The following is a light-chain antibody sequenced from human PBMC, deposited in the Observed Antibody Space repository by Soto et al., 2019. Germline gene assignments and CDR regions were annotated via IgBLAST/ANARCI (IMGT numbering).Light chain of an antibody. Sequence: QSVLTQPASVSGSPGQSITVSCTGTSSDIGAYDYVSWYQQHSGKAPKVIISEVSKRPSGVSHRFSGSKSGNTASLTISGLQAVDEADYYCSSYTSSSTVGVFGTGTKVTVL. CDR3: SSYTSSSTVGV. CDR2: EVS. V-gene: IGLV2-14*01. CDR1: SSDIGAYDY. J-gene: IGLJ1*01.